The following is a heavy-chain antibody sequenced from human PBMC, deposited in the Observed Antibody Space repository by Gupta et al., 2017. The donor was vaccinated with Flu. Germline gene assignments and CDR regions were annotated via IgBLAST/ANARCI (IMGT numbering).Heavy chain of an antibody. CDR2: IYTSGST. V-gene: IGHV4-61*02. D-gene: IGHD3-10*01. CDR3: ARDHPERTYSYGPTMVQGMDY. CDR1: GGSISSGSYY. Sequence: QVQLQESGPGLVKPSQTLSPTCTVSGGSISSGSYYWSWIRQPPGKGLEWIGRIYTSGSTNYNPSLKSRVTISVDTSKNQFSRKLSSVTAADTAAYYCARDHPERTYSYGPTMVQGMDYWGQGTLVTVSS. J-gene: IGHJ4*02.